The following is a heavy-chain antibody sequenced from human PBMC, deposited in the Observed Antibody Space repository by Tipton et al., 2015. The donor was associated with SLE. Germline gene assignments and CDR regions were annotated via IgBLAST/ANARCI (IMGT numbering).Heavy chain of an antibody. CDR3: ARGVVVPAADAFDI. Sequence: TLSLTCTVSGGSISSGSYYWSWIRQPAGKGLEWIGRIYTSGSTNYNPSLKSRVTISVDTSKNQFSLKLSSVTAADTAVYYCARGVVVPAADAFDIWGQGTMVTVSS. CDR2: IYTSGST. V-gene: IGHV4-61*02. D-gene: IGHD2-2*01. CDR1: GGSISSGSYY. J-gene: IGHJ3*02.